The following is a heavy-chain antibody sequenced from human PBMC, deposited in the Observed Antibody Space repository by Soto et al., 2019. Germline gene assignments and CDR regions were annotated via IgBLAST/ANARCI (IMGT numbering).Heavy chain of an antibody. CDR3: ARAVRAFDY. V-gene: IGHV3-30-3*01. J-gene: IGHJ4*02. CDR2: ISFDGSNK. CDR1: GFPFSSYA. Sequence: QVQLVESGGGVVQPGRYLRLPYVASGFPFSSYAMHWVRQAPGKGLEWVAVISFDGSNKYYSDSVKGRFTISRDNSKNTQDLQMNSLRAGDTAVYYCARAVRAFDYWGQGTLVTVSS.